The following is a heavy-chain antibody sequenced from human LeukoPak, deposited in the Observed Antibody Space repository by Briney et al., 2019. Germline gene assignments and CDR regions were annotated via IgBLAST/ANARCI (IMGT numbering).Heavy chain of an antibody. J-gene: IGHJ5*02. D-gene: IGHD1-26*01. CDR3: ARAERIVGAGEEGSFDL. CDR1: GGTFSIYA. V-gene: IGHV1-69*04. Sequence: SVKVSCKASGGTFSIYAISWVRHAPGQGLEWMGRIIPIFSIPNYAQKFQGRVTIIADKSTSTAYMEPSSLRSEDTAVYYCARAERIVGAGEEGSFDLWGQGTRVSVFS. CDR2: IIPIFSIP.